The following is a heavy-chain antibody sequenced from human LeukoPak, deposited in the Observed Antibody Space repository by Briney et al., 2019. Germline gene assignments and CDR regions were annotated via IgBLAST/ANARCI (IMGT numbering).Heavy chain of an antibody. Sequence: ASVKVSCKASGYTFISHGISWVRQAPGQGLEWMGWSSAYNGNTNYSQKLRGRVTMTTDTSTSTAYMDLRSLRSDDTAVYYCARVDTGYDILTGYPDYYYMAVWGKGTTVTVSS. CDR2: SSAYNGNT. D-gene: IGHD3-9*01. V-gene: IGHV1-18*01. J-gene: IGHJ6*03. CDR3: ARVDTGYDILTGYPDYYYMAV. CDR1: GYTFISHG.